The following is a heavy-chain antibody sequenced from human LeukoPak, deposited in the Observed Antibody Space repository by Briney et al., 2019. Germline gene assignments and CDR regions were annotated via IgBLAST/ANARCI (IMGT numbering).Heavy chain of an antibody. D-gene: IGHD3-22*01. J-gene: IGHJ3*02. V-gene: IGHV4-31*03. CDR3: ASAVFYERSTYTSDAFDI. Sequence: SETLSLTCSVSGGAIHSGRHYWSWIRQHPGKGQEWIGFIYHSGSTYYNPSLRSRLTMSIDASKNQFSLKLSSVTAADTAIYYCASAVFYERSTYTSDAFDIWGQGTMVSVSS. CDR2: IYHSGST. CDR1: GGAIHSGRHY.